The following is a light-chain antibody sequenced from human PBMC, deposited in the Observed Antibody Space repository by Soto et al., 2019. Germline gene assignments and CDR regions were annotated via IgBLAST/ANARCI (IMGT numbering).Light chain of an antibody. Sequence: EVQLTQARCTLSCSAGGRATLSCRASQSVSSSHLAWYQQKRGQAHRLLIYDTSTRATGIPDRFSGSGSGTAFTLTITRLESEDFAVYHCQQYGASPWTFGQGTKVDIK. CDR1: QSVSSSH. CDR3: QQYGASPWT. V-gene: IGKV3-20*01. J-gene: IGKJ1*01. CDR2: DTS.